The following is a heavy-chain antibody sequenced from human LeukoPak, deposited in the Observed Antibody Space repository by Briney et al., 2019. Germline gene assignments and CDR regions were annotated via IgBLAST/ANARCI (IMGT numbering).Heavy chain of an antibody. D-gene: IGHD3-22*01. CDR1: GYTFTSYD. V-gene: IGHV1-8*01. J-gene: IGHJ3*02. Sequence: ASVTVSCTASGYTFTSYDINWVRQATGQGLEWMGWMNPNSGNTGYAQKFQGRVTMTRNTSISTAYMELSSLRSEDTAVYYCARGGAKTMTVVVLEAFDIWGQGTMVTVSS. CDR2: MNPNSGNT. CDR3: ARGGAKTMTVVVLEAFDI.